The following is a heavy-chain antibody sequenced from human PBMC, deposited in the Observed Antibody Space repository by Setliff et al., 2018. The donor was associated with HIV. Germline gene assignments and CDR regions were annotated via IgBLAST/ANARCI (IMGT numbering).Heavy chain of an antibody. CDR1: GYTFTSYA. J-gene: IGHJ6*03. Sequence: ASVKVSCKASGYTFTSYAMHWVRQAPGQRLEWMGWINAGNGNTKYSQKFQGRVTITRDISASTAYMELSSLRSEDTAVYYCAREGKFRYYYYMDVWGKGTTVTVSS. CDR3: AREGKFRYYYYMDV. D-gene: IGHD3-10*01. CDR2: INAGNGNT. V-gene: IGHV1-3*01.